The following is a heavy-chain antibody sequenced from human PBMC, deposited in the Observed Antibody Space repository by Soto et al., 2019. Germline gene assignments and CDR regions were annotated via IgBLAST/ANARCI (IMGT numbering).Heavy chain of an antibody. CDR2: ASHTGGT. CDR1: GGSFSGWH. V-gene: IGHV4-34*01. D-gene: IGHD1-1*01. J-gene: IGHJ6*02. CDR3: ARSRNLDV. Sequence: QVQVQQWDAGLLKFSETLSFTCAVNGGSFSGWHWNWIRQPPGKGLEWIGEASHTGGTNYNPSLESRVTISVDRSRNQLSLKLTSVSAADTAVYYCARSRNLDVWGPGTTVIVSS.